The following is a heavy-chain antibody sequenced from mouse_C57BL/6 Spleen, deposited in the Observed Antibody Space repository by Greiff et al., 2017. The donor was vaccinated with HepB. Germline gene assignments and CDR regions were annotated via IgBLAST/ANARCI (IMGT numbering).Heavy chain of an antibody. CDR1: GYTFTSYW. V-gene: IGHV1-53*01. J-gene: IGHJ3*01. Sequence: VQLQQSGTELVKPGASVKLSCKASGYTFTSYWMHWVKQRPGQGLEWIGNINPSNGGTNYNEKFKSKATLTVDKSSSTAYMQLSSLTSEDSAVYYCARPDYYGSNWFAYWGQGTLVTVSA. D-gene: IGHD1-1*01. CDR2: INPSNGGT. CDR3: ARPDYYGSNWFAY.